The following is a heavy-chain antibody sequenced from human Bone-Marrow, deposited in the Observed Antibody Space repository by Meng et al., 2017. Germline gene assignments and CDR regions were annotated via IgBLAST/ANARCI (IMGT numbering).Heavy chain of an antibody. J-gene: IGHJ4*02. V-gene: IGHV4-34*01. CDR3: ATRPYYYDPVTDY. D-gene: IGHD3-22*01. CDR2: INHSGST. Sequence: VQSQTWAAGLFHPSDTLSVSRAVFGGSFSGYYWSWLRQLPGKGLEGIGEINHSGSTNYTPSLKSRVTISVDTSKSQFSLKLSSVTAADTAVYYCATRPYYYDPVTDYWGQGTLVTVSS. CDR1: GGSFSGYY.